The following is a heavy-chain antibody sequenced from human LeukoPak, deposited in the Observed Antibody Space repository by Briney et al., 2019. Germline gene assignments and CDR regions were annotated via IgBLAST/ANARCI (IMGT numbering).Heavy chain of an antibody. CDR1: GCTFSSCS. CDR3: ARRSGWFGELSHYSYGMDV. CDR2: IIPLFGTA. Sequence: ASVKVSCKASGCTFSSCSISGVLRPPAQGLEWMGGIIPLFGTANYAQKLQGRVTITGDKSTSTAYMELRSLRSAATAVYYCARRSGWFGELSHYSYGMDVWGKGTTVTVSS. J-gene: IGHJ6*04. V-gene: IGHV1-69*06. D-gene: IGHD3-10*01.